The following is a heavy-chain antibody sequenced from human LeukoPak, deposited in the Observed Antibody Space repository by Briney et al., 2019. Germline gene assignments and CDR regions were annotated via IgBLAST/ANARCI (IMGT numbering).Heavy chain of an antibody. CDR2: ISYDGSNK. J-gene: IGHJ4*02. D-gene: IGHD1/OR15-1a*01. V-gene: IGHV3-30*04. CDR1: GFTFSSYA. Sequence: PGGSLRLSCAASGFTFSSYAMHWVRQAPGKGLEWVAVISYDGSNKYYADSVKGRFTISRDNSKNTLYLQMNSLRAEDTAVYYCARGRASPEHAYYFDYWGQGTLVTVSS. CDR3: ARGRASPEHAYYFDY.